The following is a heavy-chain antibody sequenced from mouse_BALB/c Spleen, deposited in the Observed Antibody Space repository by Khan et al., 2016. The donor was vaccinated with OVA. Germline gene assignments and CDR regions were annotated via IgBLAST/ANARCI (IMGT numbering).Heavy chain of an antibody. CDR2: ISPGSGDT. CDR1: GYTFTDYY. Sequence: QVQLQQPGAELARPGASVKLSCKASGYTFTDYYINWVKQRTGQGLEWIGEISPGSGDTYYNEKFKGKATLTADKSSSNVYMQLSSLTAEASAVYFCARRNYFGYTFAYWGQGTLVTVSA. V-gene: IGHV1-77*01. J-gene: IGHJ3*01. D-gene: IGHD1-2*01. CDR3: ARRNYFGYTFAY.